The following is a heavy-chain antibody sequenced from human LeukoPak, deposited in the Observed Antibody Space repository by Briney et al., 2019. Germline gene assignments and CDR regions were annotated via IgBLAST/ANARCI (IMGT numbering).Heavy chain of an antibody. CDR3: ARRGIAAAGTDY. Sequence: ASVKVSCKASGYTFTGYYMHWVRQAPGQGLEWMGRINPNRGGTNYAQKFQGRVTMTRDTSISTAYMELSRLRSDDTAVYYCARRGIAAAGTDYWGQGTLVTVSS. CDR1: GYTFTGYY. V-gene: IGHV1-2*06. CDR2: INPNRGGT. D-gene: IGHD6-13*01. J-gene: IGHJ4*02.